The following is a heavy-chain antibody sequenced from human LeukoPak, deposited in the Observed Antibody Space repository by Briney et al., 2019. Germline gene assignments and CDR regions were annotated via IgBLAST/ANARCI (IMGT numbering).Heavy chain of an antibody. CDR3: ARDTSYYDFWRGAGYYYMDV. J-gene: IGHJ6*03. Sequence: SETLSLTCTVSGDSISSYYWSWIRQPPGKGLEWIGYIYYSGSTNYNPSLKSRVTISVDTSKNQFSLKLSSVTAADTAVYYCARDTSYYDFWRGAGYYYMDVWGKGTTVTVSS. D-gene: IGHD3-3*01. CDR1: GDSISSYY. V-gene: IGHV4-59*01. CDR2: IYYSGST.